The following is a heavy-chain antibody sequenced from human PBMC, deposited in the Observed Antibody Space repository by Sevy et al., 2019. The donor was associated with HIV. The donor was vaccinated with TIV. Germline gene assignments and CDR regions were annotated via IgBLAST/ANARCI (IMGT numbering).Heavy chain of an antibody. V-gene: IGHV3-43*01. Sequence: GGSLRLSCAASGFTFDDYTMHWVRQAPGKGLECVSLISWDGGSTYYADSVKGRFTISRDNSKNSLYLQMNSLRTEDTALYYCAKDILARYYYGSGTPNSLDYWGQGTLVTVSS. CDR2: ISWDGGST. J-gene: IGHJ4*02. D-gene: IGHD3-10*01. CDR3: AKDILARYYYGSGTPNSLDY. CDR1: GFTFDDYT.